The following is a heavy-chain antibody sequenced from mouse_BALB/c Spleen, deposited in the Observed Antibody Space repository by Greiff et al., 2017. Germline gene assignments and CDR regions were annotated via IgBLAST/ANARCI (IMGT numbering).Heavy chain of an antibody. CDR3: ARYPRSTMITTGDWYFDV. Sequence: EVQLQESGPSLVKPSQTLSLTCSVTGDSITSGYWNWIRKFPGNKLEYMGYISYSGSTYYNPSLKSRISITRDTSKNQYYLQLNSVTTEDTATYYCARYPRSTMITTGDWYFDVWGAGTTVTVSS. CDR1: GDSITSGY. D-gene: IGHD2-4*01. J-gene: IGHJ1*01. CDR2: ISYSGST. V-gene: IGHV3-8*02.